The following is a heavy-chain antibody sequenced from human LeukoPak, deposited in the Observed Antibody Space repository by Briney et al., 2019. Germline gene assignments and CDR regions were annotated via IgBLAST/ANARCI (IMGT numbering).Heavy chain of an antibody. CDR1: GFTFSAYS. J-gene: IGHJ4*02. V-gene: IGHV3-48*01. CDR3: ARDQAYSFDY. Sequence: PGGSLRLSCAASGFTFSAYSMNWVRQSPEKGLEWVSYIGSSSSPIYYADSVKGRFTISRDNAKNSLYLQMDSLRPEDTAVYYCARDQAYSFDYWGQGTLVTVSS. D-gene: IGHD4-11*01. CDR2: IGSSSSPI.